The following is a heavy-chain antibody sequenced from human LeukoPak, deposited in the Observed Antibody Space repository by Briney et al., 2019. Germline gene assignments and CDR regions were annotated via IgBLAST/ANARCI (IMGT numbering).Heavy chain of an antibody. CDR1: GFTVSDDY. J-gene: IGHJ4*02. V-gene: IGHV3-53*01. CDR2: IYGGGDR. CDR3: TRLLPTSHHYFAY. Sequence: PGGSLRLSCAASGFTVSDDYLSWVRQAPGKGLEWVSVIYGGGDRYYADSVRGRFTISRDNSENTLFLQMNSLRAEDTAVYYCTRLLPTSHHYFAYWGQGTLVTVSS.